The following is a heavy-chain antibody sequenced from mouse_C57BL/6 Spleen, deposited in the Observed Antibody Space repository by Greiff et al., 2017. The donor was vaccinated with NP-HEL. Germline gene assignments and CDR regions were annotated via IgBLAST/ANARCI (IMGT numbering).Heavy chain of an antibody. D-gene: IGHD2-4*01. CDR3: AKYDYDRYYAMDY. CDR1: GYTFTSYW. J-gene: IGHJ4*01. Sequence: QVQLQQSGAELAKPGASVKLSCKASGYTFTSYWMHWVKQRPGQGLEWIGYINPSSGYTKYNQKFKDKATLTADKSSSTAYMQLSSLTYEDSAVYYCAKYDYDRYYAMDYWGQGTSVTVSS. CDR2: INPSSGYT. V-gene: IGHV1-7*01.